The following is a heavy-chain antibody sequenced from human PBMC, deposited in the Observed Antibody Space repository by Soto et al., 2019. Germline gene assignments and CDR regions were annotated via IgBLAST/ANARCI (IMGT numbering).Heavy chain of an antibody. D-gene: IGHD2-15*01. CDR1: GFTFSSYG. CDR3: ASEYCSGGSCYYYCMDV. J-gene: IGHJ6*02. Sequence: QVQLVESGGGVVQPGRSLRLSCAASGFTFSSYGMHWVRQAPGKGLEWEEVIWYDGSNKYYADSVKGRFTISRDNSKNTLYLQMNSLRAEDTAVYYCASEYCSGGSCYYYCMDVWGQGTTVTVSS. V-gene: IGHV3-33*01. CDR2: IWYDGSNK.